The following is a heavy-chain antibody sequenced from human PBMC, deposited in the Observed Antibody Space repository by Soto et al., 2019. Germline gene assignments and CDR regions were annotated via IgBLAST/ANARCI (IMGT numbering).Heavy chain of an antibody. D-gene: IGHD3-9*01. V-gene: IGHV4-59*08. CDR2: IYYSGST. CDR1: GGSISRYY. Sequence: SETLSVTWPVSGGSISRYYWSWIRQPPGKGLEWIGYIYYSGSTNYNPSLKSRVTISVDTSKNQFSLKLSSVTAADTAVYYCARHGGYYDILTGYPPPIDYWGQGTLVTVSS. CDR3: ARHGGYYDILTGYPPPIDY. J-gene: IGHJ4*02.